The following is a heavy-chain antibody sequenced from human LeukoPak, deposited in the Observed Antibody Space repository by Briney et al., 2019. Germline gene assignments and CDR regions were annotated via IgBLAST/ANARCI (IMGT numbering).Heavy chain of an antibody. D-gene: IGHD1/OR15-1a*01. V-gene: IGHV4-39*01. CDR1: GDSISSGSYY. CDR3: AGGTTPAAGPY. CDR2: IYYNGNT. J-gene: IGHJ4*02. Sequence: SETLSLTCTISGDSISSGSYYWGWIRQPPGKGLEWIGSIYYNGNTHYNPSLKSRLTIFVDTSKNQFSLRLSSVTAADTAVYYGAGGTTPAAGPYWGKEPLVTVS.